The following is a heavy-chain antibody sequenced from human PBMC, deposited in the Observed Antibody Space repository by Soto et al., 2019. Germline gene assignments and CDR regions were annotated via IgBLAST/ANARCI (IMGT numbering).Heavy chain of an antibody. Sequence: GGSLRLSCGASGFSFGSYALSWVRQAPGKGLEWVSTISGSDGKTFYADAVKGRFYISRDTSKNTLYLQIKSLRADDTAIYYCARWSYLDYWGQGT. V-gene: IGHV3-23*01. CDR1: GFSFGSYA. J-gene: IGHJ4*02. CDR3: ARWSYLDY. D-gene: IGHD3-3*01. CDR2: ISGSDGKT.